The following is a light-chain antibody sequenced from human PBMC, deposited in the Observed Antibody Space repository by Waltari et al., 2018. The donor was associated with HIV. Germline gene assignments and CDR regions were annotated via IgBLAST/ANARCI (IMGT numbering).Light chain of an antibody. V-gene: IGKV3-15*01. Sequence: EIVMTQSPATLSVSPGERATLSCRASQSVSSNLAWYQQKPGQAPRLLIYGASTRATGVPARFSGSGSGTEFTLTISSLQSEDFAVYYCQQYINRPPYTFGQETKLEI. J-gene: IGKJ2*01. CDR1: QSVSSN. CDR3: QQYINRPPYT. CDR2: GAS.